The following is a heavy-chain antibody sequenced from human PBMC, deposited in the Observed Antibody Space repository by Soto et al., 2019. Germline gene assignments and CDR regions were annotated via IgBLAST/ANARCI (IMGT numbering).Heavy chain of an antibody. D-gene: IGHD3-22*01. CDR2: MNPNSGIT. Sequence: ASVKVSCKASGGTFSSYTISWVRQAPGQGLEWMGWMNPNSGITGYAQKFQGRFTISRDDSRKTLYLEMNSLRVDDTGVYYCVRDDSFRDSSAPWAQGTLVTVSS. V-gene: IGHV1-8*02. CDR3: VRDDSFRDSSAP. CDR1: GGTFSSYT. J-gene: IGHJ5*02.